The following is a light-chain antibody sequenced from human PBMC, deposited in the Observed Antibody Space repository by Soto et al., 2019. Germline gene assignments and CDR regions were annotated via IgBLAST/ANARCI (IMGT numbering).Light chain of an antibody. Sequence: EIVLTQSPGTLSLSPGERATLSCRASQTISSTFLAWYRQRPGQAPRLLIYGASSRATGIPDRFSGSGSGTDFTLTISSLQPEDVATYYCQKYNSAPLTFGGGTKVEIK. CDR2: GAS. CDR1: QTISSTF. J-gene: IGKJ4*01. CDR3: QKYNSAPLT. V-gene: IGKV3-20*01.